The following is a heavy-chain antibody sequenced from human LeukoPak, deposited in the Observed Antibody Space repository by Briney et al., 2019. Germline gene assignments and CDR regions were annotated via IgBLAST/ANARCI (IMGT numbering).Heavy chain of an antibody. CDR2: INPSGGST. J-gene: IGHJ4*02. Sequence: ASVKVSCKASGYTFTSYYMHWVRQAPGQGLEWMGIINPSGGSTSYAQKFQGRVTMTRDTSTSTVYMELSSLRSEDTAVYYCARDGGDDYYDSSGYYYFDYWGQGTLVTVSP. CDR1: GYTFTSYY. V-gene: IGHV1-46*01. D-gene: IGHD3-22*01. CDR3: ARDGGDDYYDSSGYYYFDY.